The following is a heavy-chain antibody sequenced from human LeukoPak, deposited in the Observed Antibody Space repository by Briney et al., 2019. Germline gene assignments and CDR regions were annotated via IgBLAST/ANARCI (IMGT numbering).Heavy chain of an antibody. CDR3: ARDCGGDCYSFDY. Sequence: PSETLSLTCTVSGGSISSYYWSWIRQPPGKGLEWIGYIYYSGSTNYNPSLKSRVTISVDTSKNQFSLKLSSVTAADTVVYYCARDCGGDCYSFDYWGQGTLVTVSS. CDR2: IYYSGST. CDR1: GGSISSYY. J-gene: IGHJ4*02. D-gene: IGHD2-21*02. V-gene: IGHV4-59*01.